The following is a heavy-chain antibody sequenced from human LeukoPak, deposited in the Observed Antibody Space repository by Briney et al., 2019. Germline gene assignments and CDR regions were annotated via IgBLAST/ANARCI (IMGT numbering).Heavy chain of an antibody. J-gene: IGHJ6*04. D-gene: IGHD6-13*01. CDR3: AREAYSSSWGYGMDV. CDR1: GGSFSGYY. V-gene: IGHV4-34*01. Sequence: SETLSLTCAVYGGSFSGYYWSWIRQPPGKGLEWIGEINHSGSTNYNPSLKSRVTISVDTSKNQFSLKLSSVTAEDTAVYYCAREAYSSSWGYGMDVWGKGTTVTVSS. CDR2: INHSGST.